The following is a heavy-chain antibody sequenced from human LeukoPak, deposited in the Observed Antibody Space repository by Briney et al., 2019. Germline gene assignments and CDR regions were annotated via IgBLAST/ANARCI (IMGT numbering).Heavy chain of an antibody. CDR3: AAARIAAANYYYYGMDV. D-gene: IGHD6-13*01. CDR2: IVVGSGNT. V-gene: IGHV1-58*02. Sequence: GASVKVSCKAPGFTFTSSAMQWVRQARGQRLEWIGWIVVGSGNTNYAQKFQERVTITRDMSTSTAYMELSSLRSEDTAVYYCAAARIAAANYYYYGMDVWGQGTTVTVSS. CDR1: GFTFTSSA. J-gene: IGHJ6*02.